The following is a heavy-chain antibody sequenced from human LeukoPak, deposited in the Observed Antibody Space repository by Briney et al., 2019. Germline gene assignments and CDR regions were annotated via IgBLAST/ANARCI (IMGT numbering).Heavy chain of an antibody. D-gene: IGHD3-10*01. V-gene: IGHV4-34*01. J-gene: IGHJ4*02. Sequence: SETLSLTCAVYGGSFSGYYWSWIRQPPGKGLEWIGEINHSGSTNYNPSLKSRVTISVDTSKNQFSLELSSVTAADTAVYYCARGVEWGSGSYSRGNFDYWGQGTLVTVSS. CDR2: INHSGST. CDR3: ARGVEWGSGSYSRGNFDY. CDR1: GGSFSGYY.